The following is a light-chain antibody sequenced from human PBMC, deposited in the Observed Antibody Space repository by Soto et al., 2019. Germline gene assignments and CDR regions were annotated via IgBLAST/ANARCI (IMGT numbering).Light chain of an antibody. J-gene: IGKJ1*01. CDR1: QDISND. Sequence: DIKMTHSPSAMSASVGDRVTITCRASQDISNDLGWFQQKPGKVPKRLIYAASSLQSGVTSRFGGSGSGTDFTLTIRSLQPEDFATYYCFQHYSYPRKFGHWTKG. CDR2: AAS. V-gene: IGKV1-17*03. CDR3: FQHYSYPRK.